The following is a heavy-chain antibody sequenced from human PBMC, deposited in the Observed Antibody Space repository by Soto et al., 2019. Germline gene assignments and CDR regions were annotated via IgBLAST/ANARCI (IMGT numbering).Heavy chain of an antibody. J-gene: IGHJ4*02. CDR1: GFTFCDYA. CDR3: TRDGVVVVTAIIY. V-gene: IGHV3-49*01. Sequence: PGGSLSLSCTASGFTFCDYAMSWFRQAPGKGLEWVGFIRSKAYGGTTEYAASVKGRFTISRDGSKSIAYLQMNSLKTEDTAVYYCTRDGVVVVTAIIYWGQGTLVTSPQ. D-gene: IGHD2-21*02. CDR2: IRSKAYGGTT.